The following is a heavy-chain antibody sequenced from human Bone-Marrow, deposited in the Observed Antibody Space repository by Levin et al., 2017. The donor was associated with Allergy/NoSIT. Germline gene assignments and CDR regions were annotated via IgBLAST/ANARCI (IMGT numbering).Heavy chain of an antibody. CDR2: ISGYNGNT. J-gene: IGHJ6*02. Sequence: GASVKVSCKASNYTFFDYGISWVRQAPGQGFEWLGWISGYNGNTHYSEKFQGRISITADTSTSTAYMDLRSLGSDDTAVYYCARTIVTGTKLRNYNYYGMDVWDQGTTVSVSS. CDR1: NYTFFDYG. D-gene: IGHD1-20*01. CDR3: ARTIVTGTKLRNYNYYGMDV. V-gene: IGHV1-18*01.